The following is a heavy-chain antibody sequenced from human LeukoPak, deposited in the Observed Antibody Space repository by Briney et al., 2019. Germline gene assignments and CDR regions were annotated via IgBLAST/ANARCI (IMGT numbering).Heavy chain of an antibody. CDR2: TYYRSKWYN. V-gene: IGHV6-1*01. CDR1: GDTVSSNSAA. J-gene: IGHJ3*02. Sequence: SQILSLTCAISGDTVSSNSAAWNWIRQSPSRGLEWLGRTYYRSKWYNDYAVSVKSRITINPDTSKNHFSLQLNSVTPEDTAVYYCARKYSSSWYDALDIWGQGTMVTVSS. CDR3: ARKYSSSWYDALDI. D-gene: IGHD6-13*01.